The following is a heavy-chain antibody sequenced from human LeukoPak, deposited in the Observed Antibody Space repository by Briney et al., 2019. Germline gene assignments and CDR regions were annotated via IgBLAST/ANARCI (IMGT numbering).Heavy chain of an antibody. CDR1: GFTFGTYA. CDR3: AKVQLGIGVDY. CDR2: ISGSSDYT. Sequence: HPGGSLRLSCAASGFTFGTYAMSWVRQAPGKGLEWVSAISGSSDYTFYADSVKGRFTTSRDNSKNTLYLQMNSLRAEDTAVYYCAKVQLGIGVDYWGQGTLVTVSS. J-gene: IGHJ4*02. D-gene: IGHD7-27*01. V-gene: IGHV3-23*01.